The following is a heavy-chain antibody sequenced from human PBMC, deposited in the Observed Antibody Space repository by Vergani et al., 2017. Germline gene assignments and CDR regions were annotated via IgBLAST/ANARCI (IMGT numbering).Heavy chain of an antibody. CDR1: GGSISSGGYY. V-gene: IGHV4-31*03. J-gene: IGHJ4*02. D-gene: IGHD3-9*01. CDR2: IYYSGST. Sequence: QVQLQESGPGLVKPSQTLSLTCTVSGGSISSGGYYWSWIRQHPGKGLEWLGYIYYSGSTYYNPSLKSRVTISVDTSKNQFSLKLSSVTAAGTAVYYCARDYYDILTGYFSGPDYWGQGTLVTVSS. CDR3: ARDYYDILTGYFSGPDY.